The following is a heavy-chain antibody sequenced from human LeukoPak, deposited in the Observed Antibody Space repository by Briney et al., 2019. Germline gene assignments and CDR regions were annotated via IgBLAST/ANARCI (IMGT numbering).Heavy chain of an antibody. CDR1: GGSISSGSYY. Sequence: SETLSLTCTVSGGSISSGSYYWSWIRQPAGKGLEWIGRIYTSGSTNYNPSLKSRVTISVDTSKNHFSLKRSSVTAADTAVYYCARRGATTIYMDVWGKGTTVTVSS. J-gene: IGHJ6*03. V-gene: IGHV4-61*02. D-gene: IGHD1-26*01. CDR2: IYTSGST. CDR3: ARRGATTIYMDV.